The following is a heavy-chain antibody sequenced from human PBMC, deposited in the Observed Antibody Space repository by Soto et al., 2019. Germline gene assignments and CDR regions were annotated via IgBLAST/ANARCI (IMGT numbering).Heavy chain of an antibody. V-gene: IGHV3-74*01. Sequence: GGSLRLSCAASGFTFSSYWMHWVRQAPGKGLVWVSRINGDGSSTSYADAVKGRFTISRDNAKNTLYLQMNSLRAEDTAVYYCARAGLGYCTSTNCHPGFDIWGQGTMVTVSS. CDR1: GFTFSSYW. CDR3: ARAGLGYCTSTNCHPGFDI. J-gene: IGHJ3*02. D-gene: IGHD2-2*01. CDR2: INGDGSST.